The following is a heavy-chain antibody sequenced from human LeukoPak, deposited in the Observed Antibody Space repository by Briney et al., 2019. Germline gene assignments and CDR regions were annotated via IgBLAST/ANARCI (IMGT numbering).Heavy chain of an antibody. CDR2: ISSSSSYT. CDR1: GFTFSDYY. J-gene: IGHJ4*02. CDR3: ARGTGTTAYFDY. Sequence: GGSLRLSGAASGFTFSDYYMSWVRQAPGKGLEWVSYISSSSSYTKYADSVKGRFTISRDNAKNSLYLQVNSLRAEDTAVYYCARGTGTTAYFDYWGQGTLVTVSS. D-gene: IGHD1-1*01. V-gene: IGHV3-11*06.